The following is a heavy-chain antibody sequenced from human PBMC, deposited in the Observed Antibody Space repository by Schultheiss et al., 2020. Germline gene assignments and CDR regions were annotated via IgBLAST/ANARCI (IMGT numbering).Heavy chain of an antibody. V-gene: IGHV4-61*05. CDR1: GGSISSSSYY. CDR2: IYDSGST. J-gene: IGHJ4*02. Sequence: SETLSLTCTVSGGSISSSSYYWGWIRQPPGKGLEWIGFIYDSGSTDYNPSLKSRVTISVDTSKNQFSLKLSSVTAADTAVYYCARAGRRWLQFPDYWGQGTLVTVSS. CDR3: ARAGRRWLQFPDY. D-gene: IGHD5-24*01.